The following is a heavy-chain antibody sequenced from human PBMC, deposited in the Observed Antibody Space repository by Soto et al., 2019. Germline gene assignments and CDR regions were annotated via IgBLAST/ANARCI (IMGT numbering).Heavy chain of an antibody. CDR2: IYYSGST. Sequence: ASETLSLTCTVSGGSISNYYWSWIRQPPGKGLEWIAYIYYSGSTNYNPSLKSRVTISLDTSKNHFSLKLSSVTAADTAVYYCARHVVPAANYFDYWGQGTPVTVSS. J-gene: IGHJ4*02. CDR3: ARHVVPAANYFDY. D-gene: IGHD2-2*01. CDR1: GGSISNYY. V-gene: IGHV4-59*08.